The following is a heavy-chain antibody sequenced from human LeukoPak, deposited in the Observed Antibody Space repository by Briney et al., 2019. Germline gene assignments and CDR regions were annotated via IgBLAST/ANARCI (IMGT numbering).Heavy chain of an antibody. D-gene: IGHD6-13*01. CDR2: ISYDGSNK. CDR3: ARDKDSSSWYYFDY. Sequence: GGSLRLSCAASGFTFSSYAMHWVRQAPGKGLEWVAVISYDGSNKYYADSVKGRFTISRDNSKNTLYLQMNSLRAEDTAVYYCARDKDSSSWYYFDYWGQGTLVTVSS. CDR1: GFTFSSYA. J-gene: IGHJ4*02. V-gene: IGHV3-30-3*01.